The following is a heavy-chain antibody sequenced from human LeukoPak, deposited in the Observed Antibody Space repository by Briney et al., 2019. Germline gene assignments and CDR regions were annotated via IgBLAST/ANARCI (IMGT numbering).Heavy chain of an antibody. CDR2: IYHSGST. Sequence: PSETLSLTCAVSGGSISGGGYSWSWIRQPPGKGLEWIGYIYHSGSTYYNPSLKSRVTISVDRSKNQFSLKLSSVTAADTAVYYCARVSKNYFRPRGDFDYWGQGTLVTVSS. CDR1: GGSISGGGYS. J-gene: IGHJ4*02. D-gene: IGHD2/OR15-2a*01. V-gene: IGHV4-30-2*01. CDR3: ARVSKNYFRPRGDFDY.